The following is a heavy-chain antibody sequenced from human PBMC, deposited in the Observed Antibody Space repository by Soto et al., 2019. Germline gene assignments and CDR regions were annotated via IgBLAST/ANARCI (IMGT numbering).Heavy chain of an antibody. V-gene: IGHV3-23*01. Sequence: EVQLLESGGDLVQPGGSLRLSCAASGFAFSNYAVTWVRQAQGKGLEWVSSISGSGNIIYYADSVKGRFIISSDNSKNPLYLQMNSLRAEDTAVYYCAKDTNGDYIGAFDDWGQGTLVTVSS. CDR1: GFAFSNYA. J-gene: IGHJ4*02. CDR3: AKDTNGDYIGAFDD. CDR2: ISGSGNII. D-gene: IGHD4-17*01.